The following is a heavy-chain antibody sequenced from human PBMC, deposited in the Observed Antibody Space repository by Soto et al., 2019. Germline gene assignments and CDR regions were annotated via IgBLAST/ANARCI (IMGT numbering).Heavy chain of an antibody. J-gene: IGHJ4*02. CDR3: ARRYGYSFDY. CDR1: GGSISSDY. V-gene: IGHV4-59*08. Sequence: QVQLQESGPGLVKPSETLSLTCTVSGGSISSDYWSWIRQPPGKGLEWIGYIYYSGSTNYNPSLKSRVTISVDTSKNQFSLKLSSVTAADTAVYSCARRYGYSFDYWGQGTLVTVSS. CDR2: IYYSGST. D-gene: IGHD1-1*01.